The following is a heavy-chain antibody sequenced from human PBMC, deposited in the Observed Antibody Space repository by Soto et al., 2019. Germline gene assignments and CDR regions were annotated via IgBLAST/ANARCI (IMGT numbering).Heavy chain of an antibody. D-gene: IGHD3-22*01. CDR1: GFTFVSYA. V-gene: IGHV3-23*01. CDR3: AKHLGHCYDSSGFDY. J-gene: IGHJ4*02. CDR2: ISRTGSST. Sequence: EVQLLESGGDVIQPGGSLRLSCAASGFTFVSYAMGWVRQAPGKGLEWVSSISRTGSSTYYADSVQGRFSISRDNSNNTLHLQMNSLRVEDTAVYYCAKHLGHCYDSSGFDYWGQGTLITVSS.